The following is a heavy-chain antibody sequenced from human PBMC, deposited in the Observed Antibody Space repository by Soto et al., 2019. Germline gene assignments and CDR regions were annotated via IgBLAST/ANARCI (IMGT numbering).Heavy chain of an antibody. J-gene: IGHJ4*02. CDR2: IYYSGRT. V-gene: IGHV4-31*03. CDR1: GGSISSGGYF. D-gene: IGHD1-26*01. CDR3: ARLAKEENPKVGSWYFFDY. Sequence: SETLSLTCSVSGGSISSGGYFYSWIRQHPGQGLEWIGSIYYSGRTYYNASLQSRLSMSVDTSKNHFSLKLTSVTAADTAVYFCARLAKEENPKVGSWYFFDYWGQGVMVTVLL.